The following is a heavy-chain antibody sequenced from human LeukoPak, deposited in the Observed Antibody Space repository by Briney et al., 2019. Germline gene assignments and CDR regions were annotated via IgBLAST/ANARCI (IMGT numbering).Heavy chain of an antibody. D-gene: IGHD2-15*01. V-gene: IGHV3-23*01. CDR1: GFTLSSYA. Sequence: GGSLRLSCAASGFTLSSYAMSWVRQAPGKGLEWVSAISGSGGSTYYADSVKGRFTISRDNAKNSLYLQMNSLRAEDTAVYYCASNVRSDQGDYWGQGTLVTVSS. CDR3: ASNVRSDQGDY. CDR2: ISGSGGST. J-gene: IGHJ4*02.